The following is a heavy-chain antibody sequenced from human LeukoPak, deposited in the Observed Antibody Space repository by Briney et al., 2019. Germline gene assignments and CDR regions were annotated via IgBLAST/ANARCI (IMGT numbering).Heavy chain of an antibody. Sequence: GGSLRLSCAASGFTFSSYSMNWGRQAPGKGLEWVSSISSSSSYIYYADSVKGRFTISRDNAKNSLYLQMNSLRAEDTAVYYCAREKLNWGFDYWGQGTLVTVSS. J-gene: IGHJ4*02. V-gene: IGHV3-21*01. CDR3: AREKLNWGFDY. CDR1: GFTFSSYS. D-gene: IGHD3-16*01. CDR2: ISSSSSYI.